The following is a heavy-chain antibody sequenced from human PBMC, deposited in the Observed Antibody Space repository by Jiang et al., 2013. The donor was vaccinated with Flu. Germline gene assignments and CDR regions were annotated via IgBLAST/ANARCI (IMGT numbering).Heavy chain of an antibody. D-gene: IGHD2-8*01. V-gene: IGHV1-2*02. J-gene: IGHJ4*02. CDR1: GYIFTDPY. CDR2: INPNSGGP. CDR3: ATVGYCTKGVCYIYDH. Sequence: SGAEVKEPGASVKVSCKASGYIFTDPYIHWVRQAPGQGFEWMGWINPNSGGPKYAQKFQGRVTMTRDTSISTAYMELSRLRSDDTAVYYCATVGYCTKGVCYIYDHWGQGTLVTVSS.